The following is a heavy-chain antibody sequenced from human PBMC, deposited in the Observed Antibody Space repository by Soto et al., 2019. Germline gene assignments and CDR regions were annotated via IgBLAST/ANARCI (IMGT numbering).Heavy chain of an antibody. CDR3: AIGFLAAAGLNPLLVVPFAP. J-gene: IGHJ5*02. D-gene: IGHD6-25*01. CDR1: GGTFSSYA. V-gene: IGHV1-69*13. Sequence: GASVKVSCKASGGTFSSYAISWVRQAPGQGLEWMGGIIPIFGTANYAQKFQGRVTITADESTSTAYIELSSLRSEDTAVYYCAIGFLAAAGLNPLLVVPFAPGGQETRVTFPS. CDR2: IIPIFGTA.